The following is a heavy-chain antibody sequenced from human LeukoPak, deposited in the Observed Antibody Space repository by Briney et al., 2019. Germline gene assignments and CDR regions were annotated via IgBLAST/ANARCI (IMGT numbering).Heavy chain of an antibody. J-gene: IGHJ4*02. CDR2: IYYSGST. CDR1: GGSISTYY. Sequence: SGTLSLTCTVSGGSISTYYWSWIRQPPGKGLEWIGYIYYSGSTNYNPSLKSRVTISVDTSKNQFSLKLTSVTAADTAVYYCARSYGSGSWYYFDHWGQGTLVTVSS. V-gene: IGHV4-59*08. CDR3: ARSYGSGSWYYFDH. D-gene: IGHD3-10*01.